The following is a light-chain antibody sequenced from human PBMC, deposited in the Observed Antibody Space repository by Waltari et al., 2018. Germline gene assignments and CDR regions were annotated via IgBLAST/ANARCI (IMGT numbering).Light chain of an antibody. CDR3: QQSHSSPLT. V-gene: IGKV1-39*01. J-gene: IGKJ4*01. CDR2: AAS. CDR1: QSISSY. Sequence: DIQMTQSPSSLSASVGDRVTITCRASQSISSYLNWYQQKPGKAPKLLIYAASSLERGVPSRFSGSGSGADYTLTISSLQPEDFATYYCQQSHSSPLTFGGGTKVEIK.